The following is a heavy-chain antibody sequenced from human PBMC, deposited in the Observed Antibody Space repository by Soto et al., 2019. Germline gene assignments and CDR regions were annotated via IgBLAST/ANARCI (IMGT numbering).Heavy chain of an antibody. Sequence: PSETLSLTCSVSGDSISRNGYFWTWIRQHRGKGLEWIGYIYYDGRSYYSPSLKSRVIISVETSKNQFSLNLTAVTAADTAVYYCSRGTMLRGTGYYYAMDVWGQGTTVTVSS. V-gene: IGHV4-31*03. CDR3: SRGTMLRGTGYYYAMDV. D-gene: IGHD3-10*01. CDR1: GDSISRNGYF. CDR2: IYYDGRS. J-gene: IGHJ6*02.